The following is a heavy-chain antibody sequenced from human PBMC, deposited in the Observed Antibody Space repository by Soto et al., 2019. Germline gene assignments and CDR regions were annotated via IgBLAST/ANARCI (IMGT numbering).Heavy chain of an antibody. CDR1: GFTFSSYA. J-gene: IGHJ6*02. CDR3: AKDLSRNLLSSLWVYYYGIGV. Sequence: GGSLRLSCAASGFTFSSYAMSWVRQAPGKGLEWVSAISGSGGSTYYADSVKGRFTISRDNSKNTLYLQMNSLRAEDTAVYYCAKDLSRNLLSSLWVYYYGIGVWGPGTTVTVYS. V-gene: IGHV3-23*01. D-gene: IGHD2-15*01. CDR2: ISGSGGST.